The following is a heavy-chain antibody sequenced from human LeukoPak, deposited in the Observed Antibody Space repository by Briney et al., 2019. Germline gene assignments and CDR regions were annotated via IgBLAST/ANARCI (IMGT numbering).Heavy chain of an antibody. D-gene: IGHD3-3*01. Sequence: ASVKVSCKASGYTFTSYGISWVRQAPGQGLEWMGWISAYNGNTNYAQKFQGRVTMTTDTSTSTAYMELRSLRSDDTAVYYCARKLAIFGVVTHDPWGQGTLVTVSS. CDR3: ARKLAIFGVVTHDP. J-gene: IGHJ5*02. V-gene: IGHV1-18*01. CDR2: ISAYNGNT. CDR1: GYTFTSYG.